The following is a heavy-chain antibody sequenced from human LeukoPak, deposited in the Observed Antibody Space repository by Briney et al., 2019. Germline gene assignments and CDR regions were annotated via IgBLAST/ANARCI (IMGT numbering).Heavy chain of an antibody. CDR1: GGSASTSH. D-gene: IGHD3-22*01. V-gene: IGHV4-59*02. Sequence: SETLSLTCTVSGGSASTSHWNWIRQSPKKGLEWIGNVDYSGTTKYNPSLRSRVTLSLDTSKNQFSLKLRSVTAADTALYYCTRGYYEPFDRWGQGTLVTVSS. CDR3: TRGYYEPFDR. J-gene: IGHJ4*02. CDR2: VDYSGTT.